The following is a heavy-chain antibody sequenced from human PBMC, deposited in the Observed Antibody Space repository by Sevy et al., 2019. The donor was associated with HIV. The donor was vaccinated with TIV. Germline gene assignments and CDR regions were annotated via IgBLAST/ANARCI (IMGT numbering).Heavy chain of an antibody. CDR3: AREPYFFYKSGYYWDY. V-gene: IGHV4-61*01. Sequence: SETLSLTCAVSGVSVSSDTYYWSWIRQPPGKGLEWIGYVYHTGSTNYSPSFKSRVTISVDTSKNQFSLRLFSVAAADTAVYYCAREPYFFYKSGYYWDYWGQGALVTVSS. D-gene: IGHD3-22*01. CDR2: VYHTGST. J-gene: IGHJ4*02. CDR1: GVSVSSDTYY.